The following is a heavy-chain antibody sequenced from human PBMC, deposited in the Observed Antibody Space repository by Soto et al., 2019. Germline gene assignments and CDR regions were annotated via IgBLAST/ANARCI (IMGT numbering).Heavy chain of an antibody. J-gene: IGHJ5*02. CDR2: LYYSGST. Sequence: QVQLQESGPRLVKPSETLSLTCTVSRGSISSYYFSWIRQPPGKGLEWIGYLYYSGSTTYNPSLRSRVTISVDTSKNQISLKLNSVTAADTAVYYCVGSPGGLGCFDPWGLGILVTVSS. CDR1: RGSISSYY. D-gene: IGHD3-10*01. CDR3: VGSPGGLGCFDP. V-gene: IGHV4-59*08.